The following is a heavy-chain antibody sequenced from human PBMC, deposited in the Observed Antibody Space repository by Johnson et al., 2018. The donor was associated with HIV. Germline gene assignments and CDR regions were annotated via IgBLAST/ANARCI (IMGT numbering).Heavy chain of an antibody. J-gene: IGHJ3*02. CDR2: ISYDGNNK. CDR1: GFTFSSYA. CDR3: ARVTHIQLWANDAFDI. V-gene: IGHV3-30-3*01. Sequence: QVQLVESGGGAVQPGRSLRLSCASSGFTFSSYAMHWVRQAPGKGLKWVAVISYDGNNKYYADSVKGRFTISRDNSKNTLYLQINSLRAEDTAVYYCARVTHIQLWANDAFDIWGQGTMVTVSS. D-gene: IGHD5-18*01.